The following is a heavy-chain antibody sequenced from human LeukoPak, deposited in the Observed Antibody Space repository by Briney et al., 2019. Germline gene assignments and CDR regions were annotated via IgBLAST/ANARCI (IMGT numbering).Heavy chain of an antibody. J-gene: IGHJ4*02. Sequence: GGSLRLSCAASGFTFSDYYMSWIRQAPGKGLEWVSSISSGSSFIYYADSVKGRFTISRDNAKNSLYLQMNSLRAEDTAVYYCARGGPGYSSGWYFDYWGQGTLVTVSS. V-gene: IGHV3-11*06. CDR1: GFTFSDYY. CDR2: ISSGSSFI. D-gene: IGHD6-19*01. CDR3: ARGGPGYSSGWYFDY.